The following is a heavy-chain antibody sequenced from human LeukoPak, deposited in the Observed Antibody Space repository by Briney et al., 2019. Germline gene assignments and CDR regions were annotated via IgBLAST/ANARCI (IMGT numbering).Heavy chain of an antibody. J-gene: IGHJ2*01. CDR2: ISYDGSNK. D-gene: IGHD6-19*01. CDR3: AREWLVYWYFDL. Sequence: PGGSLRLSCAASGFPFSSYEMNWVRQAPGKGLEWVAVISYDGSNKYYADSVKGRFTISRDNSKNTLYLQMNSLRAEDTAVYYCAREWLVYWYFDLWGRGTLVTVSS. V-gene: IGHV3-30*04. CDR1: GFPFSSYE.